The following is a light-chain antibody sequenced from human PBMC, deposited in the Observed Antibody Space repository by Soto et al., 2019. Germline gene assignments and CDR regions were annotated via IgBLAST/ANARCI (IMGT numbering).Light chain of an antibody. CDR2: GNN. J-gene: IGLJ1*01. V-gene: IGLV1-40*01. Sequence: QAVVTQPPSVSGAPGQRVTISCTGSSSNIGAGYDVHWYQHLPGTAPKLLIYGNNNRPSGVPERFSGSKSGTSASLAITGLRAEDEADYYCQSYDSSLSGYVFGTGTKLTVL. CDR1: SSNIGAGYD. CDR3: QSYDSSLSGYV.